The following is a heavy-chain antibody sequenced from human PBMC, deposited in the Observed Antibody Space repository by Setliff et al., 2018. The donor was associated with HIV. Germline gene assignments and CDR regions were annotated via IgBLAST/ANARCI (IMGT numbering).Heavy chain of an antibody. CDR1: GGSISSYC. CDR3: ARLGYVTFDFDY. Sequence: SETLSLTCTVSGGSISSYCWNWIRQPPGKGLEWIGYIFASGSSLYNPSLQSRVSISVDTSKKQFSLKLSSVTAADTAVYFCARLGYVTFDFDYWGQGTLVTVSS. V-gene: IGHV4-4*09. D-gene: IGHD3-16*01. CDR2: IFASGSS. J-gene: IGHJ4*02.